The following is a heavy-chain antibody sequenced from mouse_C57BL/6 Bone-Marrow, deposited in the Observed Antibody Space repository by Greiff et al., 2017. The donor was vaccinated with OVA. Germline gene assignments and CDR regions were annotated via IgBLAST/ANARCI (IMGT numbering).Heavy chain of an antibody. D-gene: IGHD1-1*01. J-gene: IGHJ3*01. V-gene: IGHV1-82*01. CDR1: GYAFSSSW. Sequence: QVQLQQSGPELVKPGASVKISCKASGYAFSSSWMNWVKQRPGKGLEWIGRIYPGDGDTNYNGKFKGKATLTADKSSSTAYMQLSSLTSEDYAVYFCAGPFYYYGRGAYWGQGTLVTVSA. CDR2: IYPGDGDT. CDR3: AGPFYYYGRGAY.